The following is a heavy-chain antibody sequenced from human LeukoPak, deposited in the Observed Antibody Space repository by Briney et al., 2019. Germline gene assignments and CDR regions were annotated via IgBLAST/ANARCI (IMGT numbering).Heavy chain of an antibody. CDR1: GFPFSSYW. D-gene: IGHD4-11*01. Sequence: GGSLRLSCTASGFPFSSYWMSWVRQAPGKGLEWVANIKQDGGEIFYVDSVKGRFTISRDNAKNSLYLQMNSLRAEDTAVYYCAREDHSNYNYWGQGTLVTVSS. CDR2: IKQDGGEI. J-gene: IGHJ4*02. CDR3: AREDHSNYNY. V-gene: IGHV3-7*01.